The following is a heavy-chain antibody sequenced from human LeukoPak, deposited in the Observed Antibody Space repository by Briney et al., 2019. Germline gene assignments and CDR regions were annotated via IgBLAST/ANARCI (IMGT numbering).Heavy chain of an antibody. CDR2: ISSSGSTI. J-gene: IGHJ4*02. CDR3: ASQGYDSSGYSFDY. V-gene: IGHV3-11*01. CDR1: GFTFSDYY. D-gene: IGHD3-22*01. Sequence: PGGSLRLSCAASGFTFSDYYMSWVRQAPGKGLERVSYISSSGSTIYYAASVKGRFTISRDNAKNSLYLQMNSLRAEDTAVYYCASQGYDSSGYSFDYWGQGTLVTVSS.